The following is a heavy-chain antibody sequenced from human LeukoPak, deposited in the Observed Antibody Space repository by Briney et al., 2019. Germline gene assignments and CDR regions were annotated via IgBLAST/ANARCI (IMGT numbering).Heavy chain of an antibody. CDR3: AKPPVDGGNS. V-gene: IGHV3-48*04. Sequence: PGGSLRLSCAASGFTFSSYAMSWVRQAPGKGLEWVSYISSSGATIYYADSVKGRFTISRDNARNSLYLQMNSLTAEDTAVYYCAKPPVDGGNSWGKGTLVTVSS. CDR1: GFTFSSYA. CDR2: ISSSGATI. J-gene: IGHJ4*02. D-gene: IGHD4-23*01.